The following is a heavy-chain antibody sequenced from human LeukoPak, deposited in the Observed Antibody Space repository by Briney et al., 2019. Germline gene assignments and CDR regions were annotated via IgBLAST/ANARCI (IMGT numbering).Heavy chain of an antibody. J-gene: IGHJ4*02. D-gene: IGHD3-22*01. Sequence: SETLSLTCSVSGGSIRSSGTSYWGWIRQPPGRGLEWVGTFYSSRSSHYNPSLKNRVTISVDTSKNQFSLKLSSVTAADTAMYYCAREGRDYYDRSGYSPDYWGQGTLVTVSP. CDR1: GGSIRSSGTSY. CDR2: FYSSRSS. CDR3: AREGRDYYDRSGYSPDY. V-gene: IGHV4-39*07.